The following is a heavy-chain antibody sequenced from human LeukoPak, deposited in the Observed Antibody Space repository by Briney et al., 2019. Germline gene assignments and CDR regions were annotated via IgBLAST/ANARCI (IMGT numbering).Heavy chain of an antibody. D-gene: IGHD1-26*01. J-gene: IGHJ4*02. Sequence: ASVKVSCKASGYTFTSYAMNWVRQAPGQGLEWMGWINTNTGNPMYAQGFTGRLVFSLDTSVSTAYLQISSLEADDTAVYYCARLSAHSGSHHDYWGQGTLVTVSS. CDR1: GYTFTSYA. CDR2: INTNTGNP. CDR3: ARLSAHSGSHHDY. V-gene: IGHV7-4-1*02.